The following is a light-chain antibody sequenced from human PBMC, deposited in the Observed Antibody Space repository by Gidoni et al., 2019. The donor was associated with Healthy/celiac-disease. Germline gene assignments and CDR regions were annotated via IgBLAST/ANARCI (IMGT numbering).Light chain of an antibody. CDR1: QSISSY. CDR2: AAS. J-gene: IGKJ1*01. Sequence: DIQMTQSPSSLSASVGDRVTITCRVSQSISSYLNWYQQKPGKAPKLLIYAASSLQSGVPSRFSGSGSGTDFTLTISSLQPEDFATYDCQQSYSTPWAFGQGTKVEIK. CDR3: QQSYSTPWA. V-gene: IGKV1-39*01.